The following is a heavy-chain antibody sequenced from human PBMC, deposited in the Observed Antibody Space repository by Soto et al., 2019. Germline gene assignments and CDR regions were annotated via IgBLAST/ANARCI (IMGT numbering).Heavy chain of an antibody. J-gene: IGHJ4*02. CDR2: MSRTGDNT. CDR3: AKDQSNSNPLYYFDF. D-gene: IGHD3-22*01. CDR1: GFTFSIYA. V-gene: IGHV3-23*01. Sequence: PGGSLRLSCAASGFTFSIYAMTWVRQSPEKGLEWVSSMSRTGDNTYYADSVKGRFTISRDNSKNTLYLQMNSLRAEDTAIYYCAKDQSNSNPLYYFDFWGPGTLVTVSS.